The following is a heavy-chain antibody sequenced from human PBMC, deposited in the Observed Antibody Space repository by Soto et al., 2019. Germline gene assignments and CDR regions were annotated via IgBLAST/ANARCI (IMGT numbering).Heavy chain of an antibody. Sequence: GSLRLSCAASGLIFKNFGMRWVRQDPGKGLEWISSISGSGFKKYYADSVKGRFTISRDNSKSTVYLELNNLSAEDTAVYHCAKTPVVELVPLATVDWFDPWGQGSVVTVSS. CDR3: AKTPVVELVPLATVDWFDP. D-gene: IGHD1-26*01. J-gene: IGHJ5*02. CDR1: GLIFKNFG. CDR2: ISGSGFKK. V-gene: IGHV3-23*01.